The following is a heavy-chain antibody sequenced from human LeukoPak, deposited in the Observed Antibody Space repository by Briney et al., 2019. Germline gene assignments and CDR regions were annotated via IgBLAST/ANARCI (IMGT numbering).Heavy chain of an antibody. D-gene: IGHD1-14*01. CDR1: GYSISSGYY. CDR3: ARAGKDLAFDY. V-gene: IGHV4-38-2*02. J-gene: IGHJ4*02. CDR2: IYHSGST. Sequence: SETLSLTCTVSGYSISSGYYWGWIRQPPGKGLEWIGSIYHSGSTYYNPSLKSRVTISVDTSKNQFSLKLSSVTAADTAVYYCARAGKDLAFDYWGQGTLVTVSS.